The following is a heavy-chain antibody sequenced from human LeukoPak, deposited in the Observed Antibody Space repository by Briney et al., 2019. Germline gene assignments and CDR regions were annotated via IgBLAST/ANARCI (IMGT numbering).Heavy chain of an antibody. CDR3: ARGGITIFGVVIWGEY. D-gene: IGHD3-3*01. J-gene: IGHJ4*02. CDR2: INPNSGGT. CDR1: GYTFTGYY. V-gene: IGHV1-2*06. Sequence: ASVKVSCKASGYTFTGYYMHWVRQAPGQGLEWMGRINPNSGGTNYAQKFQGRVTITRDTSISTAYMELSRLRSDDTAVYYCARGGITIFGVVIWGEYWGQGTLVTVSS.